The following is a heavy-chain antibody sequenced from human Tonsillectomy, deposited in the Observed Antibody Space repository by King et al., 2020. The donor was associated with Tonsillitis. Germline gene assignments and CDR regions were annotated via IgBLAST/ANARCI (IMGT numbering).Heavy chain of an antibody. J-gene: IGHJ4*02. CDR3: ARGGRRYSGYDLFYFDF. V-gene: IGHV4-34*01. CDR2: INHSGANH. D-gene: IGHD5-12*01. CDR1: GGSFSGYY. Sequence: VQLQQWGAGLLKPSETLSLTCAVYGGSFSGYYWSWIRQTPGKGLEWIGEINHSGANHNYNPSLKSRLTISVEKSKNHFSPNLSYVTAADTAVYYCARGGRRYSGYDLFYFDFWGQGTLVTVSS.